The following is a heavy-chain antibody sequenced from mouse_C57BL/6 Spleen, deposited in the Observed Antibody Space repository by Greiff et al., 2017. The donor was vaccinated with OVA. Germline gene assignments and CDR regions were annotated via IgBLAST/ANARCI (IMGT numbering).Heavy chain of an antibody. V-gene: IGHV1-64*01. J-gene: IGHJ3*01. D-gene: IGHD2-1*01. CDR1: GYTFTSYW. CDR3: ACYGNYSWFAY. CDR2: IHPNSGST. Sequence: QVQLQQPGAELVKPGASVKLSCKASGYTFTSYWMHWVKQRPGQGLEWIGMIHPNSGSTNYNEKFKSKAKLTVDKSSSTAYMQLSSLTSEDSAVYYCACYGNYSWFAYWGQGTLVTVSA.